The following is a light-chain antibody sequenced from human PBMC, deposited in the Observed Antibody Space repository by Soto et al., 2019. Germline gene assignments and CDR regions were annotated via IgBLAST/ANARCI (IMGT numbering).Light chain of an antibody. CDR3: QQYESYSPLT. CDR2: DAY. J-gene: IGKJ4*01. CDR1: QSIRSW. V-gene: IGKV1-5*01. Sequence: DIQMTQSPSILSASVGDRVTITCRASQSIRSWLAWYQQKPGKAPKLLIYDAYSLESGVPSRFSGRRSGTEFTRTIAGLQPEDFATYYCQQYESYSPLTFGGWTKVEIK.